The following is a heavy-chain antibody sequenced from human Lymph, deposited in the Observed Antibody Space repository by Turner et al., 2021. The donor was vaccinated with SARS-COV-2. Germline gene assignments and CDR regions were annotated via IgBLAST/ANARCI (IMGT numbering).Heavy chain of an antibody. CDR1: GYTFTGYY. CDR2: INPNSGGT. D-gene: IGHD6-19*01. V-gene: IGHV1-2*02. J-gene: IGHJ4*02. CDR3: ARDSSSGWQFDY. Sequence: QVQLVQSGAGVRNPGASVMVPCKASGYTFTGYYMHWVRQAPGQGLEWMGWINPNSGGTYYAQKFQGRVTMTRDTSISTAYMELSRLRSDDTAVYYCARDSSSGWQFDYWGQGTLVTVSS.